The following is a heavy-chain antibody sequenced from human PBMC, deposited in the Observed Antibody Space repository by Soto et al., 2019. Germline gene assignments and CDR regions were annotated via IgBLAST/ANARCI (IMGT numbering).Heavy chain of an antibody. CDR3: AREELDLGVVDY. CDR2: IYYSGST. J-gene: IGHJ4*02. V-gene: IGHV4-31*03. D-gene: IGHD1-7*01. Sequence: QVQLQESGTGLVKPSQTLSLTCTVSGGSISSGGYYWSWIRQHPGKGLEWIGYIYYSGSTYYNPSLKSRVTISVDTSKNQCSLKLSSVTAADTAVYYCAREELDLGVVDYWGQGTLVTVSS. CDR1: GGSISSGGYY.